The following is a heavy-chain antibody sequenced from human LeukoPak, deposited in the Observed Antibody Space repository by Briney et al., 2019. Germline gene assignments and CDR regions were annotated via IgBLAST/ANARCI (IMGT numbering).Heavy chain of an antibody. D-gene: IGHD3-10*01. CDR2: FYSDVSST. CDR3: ASSDSYGSGPYTL. CDR1: GITFSSSW. J-gene: IGHJ4*02. V-gene: IGHV3-74*01. Sequence: TGGSLRLSCAASGITFSSSWMHWVRQPPGKGLVWVSRFYSDVSSTPYADSVKGRFTISRDHAKNTLYLQMNSLRAEDTALYYCASSDSYGSGPYTLWGQGTLVTVSS.